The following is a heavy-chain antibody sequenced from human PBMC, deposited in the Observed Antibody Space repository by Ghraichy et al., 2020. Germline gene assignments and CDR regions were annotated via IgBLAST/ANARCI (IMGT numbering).Heavy chain of an antibody. CDR2: ISSSSSYI. Sequence: GGSLRLSCAASGFTFSSYSMNWVRQAPGKGLEWVSSISSSSSYIYYADSVKGRFTISRDNAKNSLYLQMNSLRAEDTAVYYCARGSREYDYVWGSYRAEVPIDYWGQGTLVTVSS. D-gene: IGHD3-16*02. J-gene: IGHJ4*02. V-gene: IGHV3-21*01. CDR3: ARGSREYDYVWGSYRAEVPIDY. CDR1: GFTFSSYS.